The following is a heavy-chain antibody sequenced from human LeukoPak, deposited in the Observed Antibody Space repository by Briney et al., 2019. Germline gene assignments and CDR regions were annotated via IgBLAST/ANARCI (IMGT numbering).Heavy chain of an antibody. D-gene: IGHD3-22*01. CDR3: ARVLYDSSGYKAPAEYFQH. V-gene: IGHV1-69*06. CDR2: IIPIFGTA. J-gene: IGHJ1*01. CDR1: ERTFSTYA. Sequence: GSSVSVSCKPSERTFSTYAISWVRQALGQRLECMGRIIPIFGTANYAQKFQGRVTITADKSTSTAYMELSSLRSEDTAVYYCARVLYDSSGYKAPAEYFQHWGRGTLVTVSS.